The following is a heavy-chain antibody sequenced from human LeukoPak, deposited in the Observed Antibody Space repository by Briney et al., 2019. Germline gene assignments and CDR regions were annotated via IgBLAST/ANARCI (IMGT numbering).Heavy chain of an antibody. Sequence: GGSLRLSCAASGFTFSSYAMSWVRQAPGKGLEWVSAISGSGGSTYFADSVKGRFTISRDNSKNTLYLQMNSLRAEDTAVYYCAKDPKVVGATYFDYWGQGTLVTVSS. CDR1: GFTFSSYA. CDR3: AKDPKVVGATYFDY. CDR2: ISGSGGST. D-gene: IGHD1-26*01. J-gene: IGHJ4*02. V-gene: IGHV3-23*01.